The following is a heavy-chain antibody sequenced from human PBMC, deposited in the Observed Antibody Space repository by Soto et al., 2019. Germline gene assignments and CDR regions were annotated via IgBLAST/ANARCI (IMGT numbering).Heavy chain of an antibody. D-gene: IGHD3-3*01. V-gene: IGHV3-74*01. J-gene: IGHJ6*02. CDR3: AREVYDFWSGYYMYYYGMDV. CDR2: INSDGSST. Sequence: EVQLVESGGGLVQPGGSLRLSCAASGFTFSSYWMHWVRQAPRKGLVWVSRINSDGSSTSYADSVKGRFTISRDNAKNTLYLQMNSLRAEDTAVYYCAREVYDFWSGYYMYYYGMDVWGQGTTVTVSS. CDR1: GFTFSSYW.